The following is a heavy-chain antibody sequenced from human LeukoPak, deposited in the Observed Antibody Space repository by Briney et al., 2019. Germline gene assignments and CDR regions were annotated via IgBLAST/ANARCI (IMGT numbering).Heavy chain of an antibody. CDR1: GGSFSGYY. D-gene: IGHD3-3*01. CDR2: INHSGST. CDR3: ARTAAYYDFWSGYYGRYYFDY. Sequence: SETLSLTCAVYGGSFSGYYWSWIRQPPGKGLEWIGEINHSGSTNYNPSLKSRVTISVDTSKNQFSLKLSSVTAADTAVYYCARTAAYYDFWSGYYGRYYFDYWGQGTLVTVSS. J-gene: IGHJ4*02. V-gene: IGHV4-34*01.